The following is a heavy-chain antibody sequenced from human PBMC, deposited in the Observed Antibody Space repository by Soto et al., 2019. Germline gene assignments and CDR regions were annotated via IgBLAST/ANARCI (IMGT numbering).Heavy chain of an antibody. Sequence: EIQLVESGGGLVQPGGSLRLSCAASGFTFRDYSMNWVRQAPGKGLEWVSYISSGGSTTYSTDSVKGRFTISRDNAKNSLYLQMSSLRAEDTAVYYCARGLLGFYFDYWGQGSLVTVSS. CDR3: ARGLLGFYFDY. CDR1: GFTFRDYS. D-gene: IGHD2-21*01. CDR2: ISSGGSTT. V-gene: IGHV3-48*01. J-gene: IGHJ4*02.